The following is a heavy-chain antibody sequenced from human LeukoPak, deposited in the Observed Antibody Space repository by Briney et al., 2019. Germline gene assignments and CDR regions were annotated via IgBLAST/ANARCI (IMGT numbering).Heavy chain of an antibody. CDR3: ARALIWQQLSYFDY. CDR1: GGSISSYY. V-gene: IGHV4-59*01. CDR2: IYYSGST. Sequence: SETLSLTCTASGGSISSYYWSWIRQPPGKGLEWIGYIYYSGSTNYNPSLKSRVTISVDTSKNQFSLKLSSVTAADTAVYYCARALIWQQLSYFDYWGQGTLVTVSS. D-gene: IGHD6-13*01. J-gene: IGHJ4*02.